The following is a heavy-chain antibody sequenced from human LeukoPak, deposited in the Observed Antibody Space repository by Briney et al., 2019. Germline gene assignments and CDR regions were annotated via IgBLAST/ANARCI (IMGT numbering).Heavy chain of an antibody. CDR1: GGSISSYW. Sequence: SETLSLTCAVSGGSISSYWWSWVRQPPGKGLEWIGEIYHSGSTNYNPSLRSRVTISIDKSKNLFSLNLSSVTAADTAMYYCARPYYYYMDVWGKGTTVTVSS. CDR3: ARPYYYYMDV. J-gene: IGHJ6*03. V-gene: IGHV4-4*02. CDR2: IYHSGST.